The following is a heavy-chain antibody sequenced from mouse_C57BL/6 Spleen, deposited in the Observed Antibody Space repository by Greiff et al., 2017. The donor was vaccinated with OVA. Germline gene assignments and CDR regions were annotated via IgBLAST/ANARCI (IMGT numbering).Heavy chain of an antibody. D-gene: IGHD1-1*01. Sequence: EVQLQESGGDLVKPGGSLKLSCAASGFTFSSYGMSWVRQTPDKRLEWVATISSGGSYTYYPDSVKGRFTISRDNAKNTLYLQMSSLKSEDTAMYYCARLGITTVVATFDYWGQGTTLTVSS. CDR3: ARLGITTVVATFDY. J-gene: IGHJ2*01. CDR1: GFTFSSYG. V-gene: IGHV5-6*01. CDR2: ISSGGSYT.